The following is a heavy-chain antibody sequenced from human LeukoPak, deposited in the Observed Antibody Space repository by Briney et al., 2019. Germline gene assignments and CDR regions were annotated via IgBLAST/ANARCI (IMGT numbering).Heavy chain of an antibody. D-gene: IGHD3-10*01. CDR3: ATYYYGSESYSNLDV. CDR1: GFTFSSYS. J-gene: IGHJ6*02. CDR2: ISSSSSYI. V-gene: IGHV3-21*01. Sequence: SGGSLRLSCAASGFTFSSYSMNWVRQAPGKGLEWVSSISSSSSYIYYADSVKGRFTISRDNAKNSLYLQMNSLRAEDTAVYYCATYYYGSESYSNLDVWGQGTTVSVSS.